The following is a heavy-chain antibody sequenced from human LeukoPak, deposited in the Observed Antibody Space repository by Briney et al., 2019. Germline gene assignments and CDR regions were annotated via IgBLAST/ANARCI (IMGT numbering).Heavy chain of an antibody. Sequence: PSETLSLTCTVSGGSISSYYWSWIRQPPGKGLEWLGYIYYSGSTNYNPSLKSRVTISVDTSKNQFSLKLSSVAAADTAVYYCARGGWLRPFDYWGQGTLVTVSS. CDR1: GGSISSYY. CDR2: IYYSGST. V-gene: IGHV4-59*01. CDR3: ARGGWLRPFDY. J-gene: IGHJ4*02. D-gene: IGHD5-12*01.